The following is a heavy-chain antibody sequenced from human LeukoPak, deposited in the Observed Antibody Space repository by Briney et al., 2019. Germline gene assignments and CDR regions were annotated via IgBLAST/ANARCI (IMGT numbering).Heavy chain of an antibody. Sequence: GGSLRLSCAASRFTFSSYVMNWVRQAPGKGLEWVSYVSSRGSNIYYADSVKGRFTISRDNAKNSLYLQMNSLRAEDTAVYYCARRGGDKDAFDIWGQGTMVTVSS. D-gene: IGHD4-17*01. CDR3: ARRGGDKDAFDI. CDR1: RFTFSSYV. J-gene: IGHJ3*02. V-gene: IGHV3-48*03. CDR2: VSSRGSNI.